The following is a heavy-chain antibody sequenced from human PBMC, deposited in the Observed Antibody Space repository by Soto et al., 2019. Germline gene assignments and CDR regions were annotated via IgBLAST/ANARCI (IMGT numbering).Heavy chain of an antibody. Sequence: ASVKVSCKASGGTFSNYVVNWVRQAPGQGLEWMGRIIPISGAANYAQKFQGRVTITADKSTSTSYMELSSLRSEDTAVYYCARDMTRTVVPYFDFWGQGTLVTSPQ. CDR1: GGTFSNYV. CDR3: ARDMTRTVVPYFDF. J-gene: IGHJ4*02. CDR2: IIPISGAA. V-gene: IGHV1-69*06. D-gene: IGHD1-7*01.